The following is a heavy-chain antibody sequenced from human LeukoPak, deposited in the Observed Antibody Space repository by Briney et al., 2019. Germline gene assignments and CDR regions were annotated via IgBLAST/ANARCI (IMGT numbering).Heavy chain of an antibody. V-gene: IGHV1-18*04. CDR2: ISAYNGNT. CDR3: ARLRDIVVVPAAFLDY. D-gene: IGHD2-2*01. J-gene: IGHJ4*02. Sequence: GASVKVSCKASGYTFTSYGISWVRQAPGQGLEWMGWISAYNGNTNYAQKLQGRVTMTTDTSTSTAYMELRSLRFDDTAVYYCARLRDIVVVPAAFLDYWGQGTLVTVSS. CDR1: GYTFTSYG.